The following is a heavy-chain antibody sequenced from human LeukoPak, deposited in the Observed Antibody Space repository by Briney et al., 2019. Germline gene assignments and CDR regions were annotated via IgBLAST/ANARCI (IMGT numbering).Heavy chain of an antibody. V-gene: IGHV3-20*04. CDR2: INWNGGST. CDR3: ARVVSMVRGVIITSWFDP. J-gene: IGHJ5*02. CDR1: GFTFDDYG. D-gene: IGHD3-10*01. Sequence: GGSLRLSCAASGFTFDDYGMSWVRQAPGKGLEWVCGINWNGGSTGYADSVKGRFTISRDNAKNSLYLRMNSLRAEDTALYYCARVVSMVRGVIITSWFDPWGQGTLVTVSS.